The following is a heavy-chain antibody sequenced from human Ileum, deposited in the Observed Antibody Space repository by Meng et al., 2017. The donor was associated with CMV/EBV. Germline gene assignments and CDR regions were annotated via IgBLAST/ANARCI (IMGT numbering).Heavy chain of an antibody. V-gene: IGHV3-43*01. J-gene: IGHJ5*02. Sequence: GESLKISCGASGFPFEDHTMHWIRQAPGKGLEWVSLITWDGGSANYADSVQGRFTVSRDNDKNPLYLQMSSLRREDTGLYYCASDRVGGSTWGQGTLVTVSS. CDR2: ITWDGGSA. CDR1: GFPFEDHT. D-gene: IGHD3-16*01. CDR3: ASDRVGGST.